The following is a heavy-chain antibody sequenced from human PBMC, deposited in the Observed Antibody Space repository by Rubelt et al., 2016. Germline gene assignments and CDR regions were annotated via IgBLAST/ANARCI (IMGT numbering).Heavy chain of an antibody. CDR3: ARDLWFGELLTHNWFDP. Sequence: APGKGLEWMGGFDPEDGETIYAQKFQGRVTMTTDTSTSTAYMELRSLRSDDTAVYYCARDLWFGELLTHNWFDPWGQGTLVTVSS. J-gene: IGHJ5*02. D-gene: IGHD3-10*01. CDR2: FDPEDGET. V-gene: IGHV1-24*01.